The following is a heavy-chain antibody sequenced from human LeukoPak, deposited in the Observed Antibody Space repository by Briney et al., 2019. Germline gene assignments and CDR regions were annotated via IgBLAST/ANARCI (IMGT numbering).Heavy chain of an antibody. CDR3: ARGHNWNWDY. V-gene: IGHV1-69*04. Sequence: SVKVSCKASGYTFTSYYMHWVRQAPGQGLEWMGRIIPILGIANYAQKFQGRVTITADKSTSTAYMELSSLRSEDTAVYYCARGHNWNWDYWGQGTLVTVSS. D-gene: IGHD1-7*01. CDR2: IIPILGIA. J-gene: IGHJ4*02. CDR1: GYTFTSYY.